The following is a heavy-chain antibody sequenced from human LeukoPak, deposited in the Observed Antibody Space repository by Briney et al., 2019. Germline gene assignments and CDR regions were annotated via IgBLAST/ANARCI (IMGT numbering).Heavy chain of an antibody. CDR2: ISDSIGST. CDR3: AKAAPRLATPNDAFDI. J-gene: IGHJ3*02. V-gene: IGHV3-23*01. CDR1: GFTFSSYA. D-gene: IGHD5-12*01. Sequence: GGSLRLSCAASGFTFSSYAMSWARQAPGKGLEWVSVISDSIGSTYYADSVKGRFTISRDNSKNTLYLQMNSLRAEDTAVYYCAKAAPRLATPNDAFDIWGQGTMVTVSS.